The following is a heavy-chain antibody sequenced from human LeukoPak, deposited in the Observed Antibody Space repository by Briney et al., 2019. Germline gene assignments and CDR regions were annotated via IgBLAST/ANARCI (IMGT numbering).Heavy chain of an antibody. V-gene: IGHV3-13*01. CDR1: GFTFSSYD. J-gene: IGHJ4*02. Sequence: GGSLRLSCAASGFTFSSYDMHWVRQATGKGLEWVSAIGTAGDTYYSGSVKGRFTISRENAKNSLYLQMNSLRAGDTAVYCCAKYPSNYYDSSGLRYYFDYWGQGTLVTVSS. CDR3: AKYPSNYYDSSGLRYYFDY. CDR2: IGTAGDT. D-gene: IGHD3-22*01.